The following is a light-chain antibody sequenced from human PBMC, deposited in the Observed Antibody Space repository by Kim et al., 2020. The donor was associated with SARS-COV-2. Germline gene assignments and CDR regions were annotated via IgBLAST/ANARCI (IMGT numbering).Light chain of an antibody. CDR3: MQSLQTPFT. Sequence: EPAYISCRSSQRLLHSNGHNYLTWYLQKPGQSPQLLIYLGSNRASGVPDRFSGRGSGTDFTLNLSRVEAEDVGMYYCMQSLQTPFTFGQGTKLEI. CDR1: QRLLHSNGHNY. V-gene: IGKV2-28*01. CDR2: LGS. J-gene: IGKJ2*01.